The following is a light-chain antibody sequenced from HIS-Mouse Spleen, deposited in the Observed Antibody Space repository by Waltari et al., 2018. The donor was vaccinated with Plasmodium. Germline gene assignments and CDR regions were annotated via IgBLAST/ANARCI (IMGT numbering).Light chain of an antibody. CDR2: GAS. Sequence: EIVLTQSPGTLSLSPGERATLSCRASQSVSSSYLAWYQKKLGQAPRLLNYGASSRATGIPDRFSGSGSGTDFTLTISRLEPEDFAVYYCQQYGSSPYTFGQGTKLEIK. V-gene: IGKV3-20*01. CDR1: QSVSSSY. J-gene: IGKJ2*01. CDR3: QQYGSSPYT.